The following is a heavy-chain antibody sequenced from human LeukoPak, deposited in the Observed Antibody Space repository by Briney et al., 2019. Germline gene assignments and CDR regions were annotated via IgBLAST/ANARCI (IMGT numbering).Heavy chain of an antibody. CDR3: AKGHSTGTILDY. CDR1: GFTFSSYA. CDR2: ISGGGGNT. J-gene: IGHJ4*02. Sequence: AGRSLRLSCAASGFTFSSYAMSWVRQAPGKGLEWVSTISGGGGNTYYGDSVTGRFTISRDNVKDTVYLQMNSLRGEDTAVYFCAKGHSTGTILDYWGQGTLVTVSS. D-gene: IGHD1-1*01. V-gene: IGHV3-23*01.